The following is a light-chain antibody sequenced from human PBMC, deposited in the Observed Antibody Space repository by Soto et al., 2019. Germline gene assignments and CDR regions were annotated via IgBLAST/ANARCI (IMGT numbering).Light chain of an antibody. CDR3: ATWDDSLDVHV. CDR1: SSNIGINT. CDR2: GNN. V-gene: IGLV1-44*01. Sequence: QSVLTQPPSASGTPGQTITLSCSGGSSNIGINTVSWYEHLPGTAPRLLIYGNNQRPSGVPDRFSGSKSGTSASLAISGLQSEDEAHYYCATWDDSLDVHVFGTGTKLTVL. J-gene: IGLJ1*01.